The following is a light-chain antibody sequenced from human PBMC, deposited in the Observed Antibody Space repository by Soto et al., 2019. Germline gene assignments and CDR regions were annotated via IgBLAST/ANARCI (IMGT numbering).Light chain of an antibody. CDR2: EVS. J-gene: IGLJ1*01. Sequence: QSVLAQPPSASGSPGQSVTISCTGTSSDVGAYDCVSWYQQHPGKAPKLIMYEVSKRPSGVPDRFSGSKSGNTASLTVSGLQPEDEADYYCTSYAGINVLYIFGTGTKVTVL. V-gene: IGLV2-8*01. CDR3: TSYAGINVLYI. CDR1: SSDVGAYDC.